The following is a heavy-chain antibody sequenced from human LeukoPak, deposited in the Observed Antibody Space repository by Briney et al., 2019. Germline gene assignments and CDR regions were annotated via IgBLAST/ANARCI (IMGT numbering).Heavy chain of an antibody. CDR2: IYYSGST. J-gene: IGHJ4*02. V-gene: IGHV4-59*01. Sequence: PSETLSLTCTVSGGSISSYYWSWIRQPPGKGLEWIGYIYYSGSTNYNPSLKSRVTISVDTSKNQFSLKLSSVTAADTAVYYCARGREVDGYNSYYFDYWGQGTLVTVSS. CDR3: ARGREVDGYNSYYFDY. D-gene: IGHD5-24*01. CDR1: GGSISSYY.